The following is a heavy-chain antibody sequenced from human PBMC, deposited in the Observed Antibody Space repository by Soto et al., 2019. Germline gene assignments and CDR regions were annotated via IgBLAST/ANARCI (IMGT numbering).Heavy chain of an antibody. V-gene: IGHV3-21*01. CDR3: VRDRVRVEFWSGSGMDV. CDR2: ISSSSSYI. CDR1: GFTFSSYS. D-gene: IGHD3-3*01. Sequence: PAGSMRLSCAASGFTFSSYSMNWVRQAPGKGLECVSSISSSSSYIYYADSVKGRFTISRDNAKNSLYLQMNSLRAEDTAVYYYVRDRVRVEFWSGSGMDVWGQGTTSTVSS. J-gene: IGHJ6*01.